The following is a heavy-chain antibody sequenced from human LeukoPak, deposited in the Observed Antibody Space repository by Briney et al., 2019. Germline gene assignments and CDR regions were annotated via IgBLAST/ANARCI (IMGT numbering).Heavy chain of an antibody. J-gene: IGHJ3*02. CDR3: ARIPADPDRAFDI. CDR1: GGTFSSYA. V-gene: IGHV1-69*13. D-gene: IGHD2-2*01. CDR2: IIPIFGTA. Sequence: SVKVSCKASGGTFSSYAISWVRQAPGQGLEWMGGIIPIFGTANYAQKFQGRVTITADESTSTAYMELSSLRSEDTAVYYCARIPADPDRAFDIWGQGTMVTVSS.